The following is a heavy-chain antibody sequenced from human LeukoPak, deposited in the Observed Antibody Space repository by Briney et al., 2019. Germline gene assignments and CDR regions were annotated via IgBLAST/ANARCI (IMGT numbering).Heavy chain of an antibody. V-gene: IGHV1-18*01. CDR2: IITYNGST. CDR3: TSGGWVRASHDFDY. Sequence: ASVRVSCKSSGYNFPRYGVSWVRLAPGQGLEWMGSIITYNGSTNFPRKFQGRVTMTADTSTSTVYMELRILRSDDTAVYYCTSGGWVRASHDFDYWGQGTLVTVSS. CDR1: GYNFPRYG. J-gene: IGHJ4*02. D-gene: IGHD6-19*01.